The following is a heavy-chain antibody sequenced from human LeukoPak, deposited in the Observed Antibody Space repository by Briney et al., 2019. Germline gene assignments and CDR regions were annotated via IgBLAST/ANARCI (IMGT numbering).Heavy chain of an antibody. CDR3: ARGLGHSSRRDWFDP. CDR1: GDSITSRNSY. CDR2: IYHSGST. J-gene: IGHJ5*02. D-gene: IGHD6-13*01. Sequence: PSETLSLTCTVSGDSITSRNSYWVWIRQPPGKGLEWIGYIYHSGSTYYNPSLKSRVTISVDRSKNQFSLKLSSVTAADTAVYYCARGLGHSSRRDWFDPWGQGTLVTVSS. V-gene: IGHV4-30-2*01.